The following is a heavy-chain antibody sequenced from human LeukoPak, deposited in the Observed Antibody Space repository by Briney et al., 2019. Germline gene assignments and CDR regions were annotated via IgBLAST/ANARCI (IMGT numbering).Heavy chain of an antibody. J-gene: IGHJ4*02. D-gene: IGHD6-19*01. Sequence: SETLSLTCTVSGGSISTCYWSWIRQPPGKGLEWIGYIYYSGSTNYNPSLKSRVTMSVDTSKNQFSLKSSSVTAADTAVYYCARASGYSSGWYTISGFDYWGQGTLVTVSS. CDR3: ARASGYSSGWYTISGFDY. CDR1: GGSISTCY. V-gene: IGHV4-59*01. CDR2: IYYSGST.